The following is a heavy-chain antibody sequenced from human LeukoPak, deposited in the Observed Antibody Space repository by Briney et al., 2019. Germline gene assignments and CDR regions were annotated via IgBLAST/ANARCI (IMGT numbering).Heavy chain of an antibody. CDR2: ISGSGGST. J-gene: IGHJ4*02. V-gene: IGHV3-23*01. CDR3: AKGAYYSSGWYY. CDR1: GFTFSSYA. D-gene: IGHD6-19*01. Sequence: GGSLRLSCAASGFTFSSYAMSWVRQAPGKGLEWVSAISGSGGSTYYADSVKGRFTISRDNSKNTLHLQMNSLRAENTAVYYCAKGAYYSSGWYYWGQGNLATVSS.